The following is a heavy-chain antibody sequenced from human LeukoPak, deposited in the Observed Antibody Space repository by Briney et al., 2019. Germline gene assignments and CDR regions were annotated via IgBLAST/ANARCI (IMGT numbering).Heavy chain of an antibody. D-gene: IGHD2-2*01. J-gene: IGHJ5*02. V-gene: IGHV4-4*02. CDR1: GASISSTNW. Sequence: SGTLSLTCAISGASISSTNWWIWVRQPPGKGLEWIGEMHHSGRTIYNPSLKSRITISVDKSKNQVFLRLNSVAAADTALYYCARAQEGCSRASCYLEPWGQGTLVTVSS. CDR2: MHHSGRT. CDR3: ARAQEGCSRASCYLEP.